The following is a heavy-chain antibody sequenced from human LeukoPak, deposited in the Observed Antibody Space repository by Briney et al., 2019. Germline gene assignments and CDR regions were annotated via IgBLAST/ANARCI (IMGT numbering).Heavy chain of an antibody. V-gene: IGHV1-2*04. D-gene: IGHD3-10*01. Sequence: ASVKVSCKASGYTFTGYYMHWVRQAPGQGLEWMGWINPNSGGTNYAQKFQGWVTMTRDTSISTAYMELSRLRSDDTAVYYCARGNSRDYYYSMDVWGQGTTVTVSS. CDR1: GYTFTGYY. CDR3: ARGNSRDYYYSMDV. J-gene: IGHJ6*02. CDR2: INPNSGGT.